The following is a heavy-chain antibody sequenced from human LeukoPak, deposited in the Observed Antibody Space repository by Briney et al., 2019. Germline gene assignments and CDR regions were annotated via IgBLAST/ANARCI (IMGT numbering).Heavy chain of an antibody. CDR1: GFTFDDYA. J-gene: IGHJ4*02. V-gene: IGHV3-9*01. CDR2: ISWNSGSI. D-gene: IGHD3-9*01. Sequence: GGSLRLSCAASGFTFDDYAMPWVRQAPGKGLEWVSGISWNSGSIGYADSVKGRFTISRDNAKNSLYLQMNSLRAEDTALYYCAKCRGRYFDWFQLDYWGQGTLVTVSS. CDR3: AKCRGRYFDWFQLDY.